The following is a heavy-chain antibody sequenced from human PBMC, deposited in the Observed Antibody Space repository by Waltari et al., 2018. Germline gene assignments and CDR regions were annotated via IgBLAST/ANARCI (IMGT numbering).Heavy chain of an antibody. J-gene: IGHJ3*02. CDR2: IYYSGST. V-gene: IGHV4-59*01. D-gene: IGHD1-26*01. CDR3: AGKVGVDRVVAFDI. CDR1: GGSISSYY. Sequence: QVQLQESGPGLVKPSETLSLTCTVSGGSISSYYWSWIRQPPGKGLEWIGYIYYSGSTNYNPSLKSRVTISVDTSKNQFSLKLSSVTAADTAVYYCAGKVGVDRVVAFDIWGQGTMVTVSS.